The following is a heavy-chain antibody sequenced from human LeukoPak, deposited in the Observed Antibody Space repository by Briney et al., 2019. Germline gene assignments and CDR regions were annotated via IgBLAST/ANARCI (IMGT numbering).Heavy chain of an antibody. CDR1: GGSFRGYY. J-gene: IGHJ6*03. Sequence: SETLSLTCAVYGGSFRGYYWSWIRQPPGKGLEWIGEINHSGSTNYNPSLKSRVTISVDTSKNQFSLRLSSVTAADTAVYYCAGQYSWGGYSSSWYNLDYMDVWGKGTTVTISS. V-gene: IGHV4-34*01. D-gene: IGHD6-13*01. CDR2: INHSGST. CDR3: AGQYSWGGYSSSWYNLDYMDV.